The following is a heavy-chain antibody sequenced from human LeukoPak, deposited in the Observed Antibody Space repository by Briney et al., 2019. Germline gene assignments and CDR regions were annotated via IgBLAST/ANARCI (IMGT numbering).Heavy chain of an antibody. D-gene: IGHD6-6*01. J-gene: IGHJ5*02. V-gene: IGHV3-74*01. CDR1: GFMFSSYW. CDR3: ATSMAGHNWFDP. Sequence: GGSLRLSCAASGFMFSSYWMHLVRQAPGKGLVWVSRINSDGSSTSYVDSVKGRFTISRDNAKNTLYLQMNSLRAEDTAVYYCATSMAGHNWFDPWGQGTLVTVSS. CDR2: INSDGSST.